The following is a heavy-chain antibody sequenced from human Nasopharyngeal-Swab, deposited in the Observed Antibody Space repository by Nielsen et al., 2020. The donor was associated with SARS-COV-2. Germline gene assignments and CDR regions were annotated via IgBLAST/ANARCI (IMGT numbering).Heavy chain of an antibody. Sequence: ASVKVSCKASGYTFTSYYMHWVRQAPGQGLEWMGIINPSGGSTSYAQKFQGRVTMTRDTSTSTVYMELSSLRSEDTAVYYCARDPYCSSTSCYPRVYYYYMGVWGKGTTVTVSS. CDR1: GYTFTSYY. V-gene: IGHV1-46*01. J-gene: IGHJ6*03. CDR3: ARDPYCSSTSCYPRVYYYYMGV. D-gene: IGHD2-2*01. CDR2: INPSGGST.